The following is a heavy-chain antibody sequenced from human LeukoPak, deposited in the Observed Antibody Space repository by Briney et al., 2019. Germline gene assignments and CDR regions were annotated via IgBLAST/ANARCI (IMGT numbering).Heavy chain of an antibody. D-gene: IGHD3-9*01. CDR1: GGSISSGSYY. CDR3: ARDQGRYFDGPQTDY. CDR2: IYTSGST. J-gene: IGHJ4*02. V-gene: IGHV4-61*02. Sequence: SETLSLTCTVSGGSISSGSYYWSWIRQPAGKGLEWIGRIYTSGSTNYNPSLKSRVTISLDTSRNQFSLKLTSVSAADTAVYYCARDQGRYFDGPQTDYWGQGILVTVSS.